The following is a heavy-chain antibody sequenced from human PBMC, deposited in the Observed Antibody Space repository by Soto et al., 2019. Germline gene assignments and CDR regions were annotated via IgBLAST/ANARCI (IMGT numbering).Heavy chain of an antibody. V-gene: IGHV4-38-2*02. CDR2: IYHSGST. D-gene: IGHD3-10*01. CDR1: GYSISSGYY. CDR3: ARDTWFGELALGYYYGMDV. J-gene: IGHJ6*02. Sequence: SLTCAVSGYSISSGYYWGWIRQPPGKGLEWIGSIYHSGSTYYNPSLKSRVTISVDTSKNQFSLKLSSVTAADTAVYYCARDTWFGELALGYYYGMDVWGQGTTVTVSS.